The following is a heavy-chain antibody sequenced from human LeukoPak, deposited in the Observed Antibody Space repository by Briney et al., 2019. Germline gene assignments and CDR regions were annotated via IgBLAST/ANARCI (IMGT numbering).Heavy chain of an antibody. D-gene: IGHD3-10*01. J-gene: IGHJ4*02. CDR2: ISSSSSTI. Sequence: QPGGSLRLSCAASGFTFSNYWMHWVRQAPGKGLEWVSYISSSSSTIYYADSVKGRFTISRDNAKNSLYLQMNSLRAEDTAVYYCASGRFEEFIGRFFDYWGQGTLVTVSS. CDR3: ASGRFEEFIGRFFDY. V-gene: IGHV3-48*01. CDR1: GFTFSNYW.